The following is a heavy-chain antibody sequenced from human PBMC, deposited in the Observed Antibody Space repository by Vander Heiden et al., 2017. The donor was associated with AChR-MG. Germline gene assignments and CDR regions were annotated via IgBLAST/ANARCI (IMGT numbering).Heavy chain of an antibody. Sequence: QVQLVESGGGVVQPGRSLRLSCAAPGFTFSSYGMHWVRQAPGKGLEWVAVIWYDGSNKYYADSVKGRFTISRDNSKNTLYLQLNSLRAEDTAVYYCARGPGYCSGGSCLAFDIWGQGTMVTVSS. CDR3: ARGPGYCSGGSCLAFDI. J-gene: IGHJ3*02. D-gene: IGHD2-15*01. V-gene: IGHV3-33*01. CDR1: GFTFSSYG. CDR2: IWYDGSNK.